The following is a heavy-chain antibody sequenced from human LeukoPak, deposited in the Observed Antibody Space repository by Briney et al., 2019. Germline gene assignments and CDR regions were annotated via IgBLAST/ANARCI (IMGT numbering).Heavy chain of an antibody. J-gene: IGHJ4*02. D-gene: IGHD3-10*01. Sequence: SETLSLTCAVYGGSFSGYYWSWIRQPPGKGLEWIGEINHSGSTNYNPSLKSRVTISVDTSKNQFSLKLSSVTAADTAVYYCARAGPKGSGSYYAFDYWGQGTLVTVSS. V-gene: IGHV4-34*01. CDR3: ARAGPKGSGSYYAFDY. CDR1: GGSFSGYY. CDR2: INHSGST.